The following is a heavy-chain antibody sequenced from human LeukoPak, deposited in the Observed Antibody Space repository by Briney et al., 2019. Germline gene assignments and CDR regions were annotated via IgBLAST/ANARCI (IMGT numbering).Heavy chain of an antibody. D-gene: IGHD3-9*01. CDR3: ARHTGSDIPAYYYYGMDV. V-gene: IGHV4-39*01. J-gene: IGHJ6*02. CDR2: IYYSGST. Sequence: PSETLSLTCTVSGGSLSSSSYYWGWIRQPPGTGLEWIGSIYYSGSTYYNPSLKSRVTISVDTSKNQFSLKLSSVTAADTAVYYCARHTGSDIPAYYYYGMDVWGQGTTVTVSS. CDR1: GGSLSSSSYY.